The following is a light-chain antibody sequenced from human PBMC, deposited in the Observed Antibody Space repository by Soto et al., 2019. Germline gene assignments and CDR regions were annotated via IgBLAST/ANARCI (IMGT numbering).Light chain of an antibody. V-gene: IGKV3-15*01. CDR2: GAS. Sequence: EIVLTQSPATLSVSPGDRVTLSCRASQSVDINLAWYQQRSGQAPRLLIYGASTRATDMPGRFSGSGSGTEFTLTISSLQSEDFAVYYCQQYKNWPRTFGRGTKGDIK. J-gene: IGKJ4*02. CDR1: QSVDIN. CDR3: QQYKNWPRT.